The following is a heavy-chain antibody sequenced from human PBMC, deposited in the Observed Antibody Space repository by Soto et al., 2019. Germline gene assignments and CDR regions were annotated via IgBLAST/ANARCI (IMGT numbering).Heavy chain of an antibody. Sequence: PGGSLRLSXTASGFTFSEYSMNWVRQAPGKGLEWVSYIRSDSSITYYADSVKGRFTISRDNAQNSLYLQMNSLRDEDTAVYYCARDHWGVSGDYDFDFWGQGTLVTVSS. CDR2: IRSDSSIT. J-gene: IGHJ4*02. D-gene: IGHD4-17*01. CDR1: GFTFSEYS. V-gene: IGHV3-48*02. CDR3: ARDHWGVSGDYDFDF.